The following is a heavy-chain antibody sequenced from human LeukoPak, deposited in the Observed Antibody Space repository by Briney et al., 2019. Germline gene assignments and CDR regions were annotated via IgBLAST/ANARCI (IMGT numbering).Heavy chain of an antibody. CDR3: ARVPDYYDSRRDYYYGMDV. D-gene: IGHD3-22*01. CDR2: IIPIFGTA. Sequence: ASVKVSCTASGGTFSSYAISWVRQAPGQGLEWMGGIIPIFGTAIYAQKFQGRVTITADESTSTAYMELSSLRSEDTAVYYCARVPDYYDSRRDYYYGMDVWGQGTTVTVSS. CDR1: GGTFSSYA. J-gene: IGHJ6*02. V-gene: IGHV1-69*13.